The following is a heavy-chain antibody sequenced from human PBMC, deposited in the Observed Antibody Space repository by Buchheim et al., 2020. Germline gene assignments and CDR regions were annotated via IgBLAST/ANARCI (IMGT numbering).Heavy chain of an antibody. D-gene: IGHD3-22*01. CDR2: ISYDGSNK. J-gene: IGHJ4*02. CDR1: GFTFSSYG. V-gene: IGHV3-30*18. Sequence: QVQLVESGGGVVQPGRSLRLSCAASGFTFSSYGMHWVRQAPGKGLEWVAVISYDGSNKYYADSVKGRFTISRDNSKNTLYLQMNSLRAEDTAVYYCAKENRKDYYDSSGYYSYWGQGTL. CDR3: AKENRKDYYDSSGYYSY.